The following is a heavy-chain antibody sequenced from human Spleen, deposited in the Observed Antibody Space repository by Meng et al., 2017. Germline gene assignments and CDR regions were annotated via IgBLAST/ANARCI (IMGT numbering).Heavy chain of an antibody. CDR2: IYYSGST. Sequence: QLQLQESGPGLVKPSETLSLTCTVSAGSISSGNYYWGWIRQPPGKGLEWIGYIYYSGSTYYNPSLKSRVTISVDTSKNQFSLNLNSVTAADTAVYYCVRSSGWVRTGFDPWGQGTLVTVSS. V-gene: IGHV4-39*01. CDR3: VRSSGWVRTGFDP. D-gene: IGHD6-19*01. CDR1: AGSISSGNYY. J-gene: IGHJ5*02.